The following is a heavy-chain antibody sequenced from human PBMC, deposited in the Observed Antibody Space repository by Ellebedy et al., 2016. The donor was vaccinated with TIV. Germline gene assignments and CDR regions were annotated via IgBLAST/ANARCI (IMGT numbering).Heavy chain of an antibody. D-gene: IGHD6-19*01. CDR3: ARGLMPVAGTLLFDW. V-gene: IGHV4-34*01. CDR1: GGSFSGHY. Sequence: SETLSLXXAVYGGSFSGHYWSWIRQSPGKGLEWIGEINHSGSTNCNPSLKSRVSVSVDTSKNQFSLKLSSVTAADAAVYYCARGLMPVAGTLLFDWWGQGTLVTVSS. CDR2: INHSGST. J-gene: IGHJ4*02.